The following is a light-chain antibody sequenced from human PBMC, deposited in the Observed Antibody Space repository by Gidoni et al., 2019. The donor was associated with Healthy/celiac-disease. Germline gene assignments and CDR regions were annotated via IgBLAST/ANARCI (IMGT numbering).Light chain of an antibody. V-gene: IGKV1-5*03. CDR2: KAS. J-gene: IGKJ1*01. Sequence: DIQMTQSPSSLSASVGDRVTITCRASQSINIWLAWYQQKPGKAPNLLIYKASSLESGVPSRFRGSGSGTDFTLTISSLQPYDFAPYYCQQYNSYSPVTFGQGTKVEIK. CDR1: QSINIW. CDR3: QQYNSYSPVT.